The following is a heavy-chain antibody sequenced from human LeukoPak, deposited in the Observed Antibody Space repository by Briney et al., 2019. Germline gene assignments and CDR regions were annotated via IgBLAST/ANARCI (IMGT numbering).Heavy chain of an antibody. D-gene: IGHD2-15*01. CDR2: ISYDGSNK. Sequence: GGSLRLSCTASGFTFDDYGMSWVRQAPGKGLEWVAVISYDGSNKYYADSVKGRFTISRDNSKNTLYLQMNSLRAEDTAVYYCAKAEDGWSIDYWGQGTLVTVSS. V-gene: IGHV3-30*18. CDR1: GFTFDDYG. CDR3: AKAEDGWSIDY. J-gene: IGHJ4*02.